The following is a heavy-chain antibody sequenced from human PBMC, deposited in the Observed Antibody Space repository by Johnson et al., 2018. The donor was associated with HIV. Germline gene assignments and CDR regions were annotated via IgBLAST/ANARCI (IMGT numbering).Heavy chain of an antibody. V-gene: IGHV3-9*01. Sequence: VQLVESGGGLVQPGGSMRLSCAASGFTVSSNYMSWVRQAPGKGLEWVSGISWNSGSIGYADSVKGRFTISRDNAKNSLYLQMNSLRAEDTALYYCAKDLEGDPNAFDIWGQGTMVTVSS. CDR1: GFTVSSNY. CDR2: ISWNSGSI. CDR3: AKDLEGDPNAFDI. J-gene: IGHJ3*02.